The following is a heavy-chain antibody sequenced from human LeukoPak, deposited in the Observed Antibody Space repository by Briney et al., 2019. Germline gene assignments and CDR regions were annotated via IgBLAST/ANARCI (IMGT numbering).Heavy chain of an antibody. Sequence: PSETLSLTCTVSGGSISSSSYYWGWIRQPPGKGLEWIGSIYYSGSTYYNPSLKSRVTISVDTSKNQFSLKLSSVTAADTAVYYCARDTPYDSSGYYYVRIFDYWGQGTLVTVSS. D-gene: IGHD3-22*01. CDR2: IYYSGST. CDR1: GGSISSSSYY. J-gene: IGHJ4*02. V-gene: IGHV4-39*07. CDR3: ARDTPYDSSGYYYVRIFDY.